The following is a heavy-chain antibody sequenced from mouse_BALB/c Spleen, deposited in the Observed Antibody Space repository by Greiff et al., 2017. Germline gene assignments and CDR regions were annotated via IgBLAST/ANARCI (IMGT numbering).Heavy chain of an antibody. Sequence: EVQLVESGGGLVKPGGSLKLSCAASGFTFSSYTMSWVRQTPEKRLEWVATISSGGIYTYYPDSVKGRFTISRDNAKNTLYLQMSSLKSEDTAMYYCTRDYYGSSYWFAYWGQGTLVTVSA. CDR2: ISSGGIYT. CDR1: GFTFSSYT. D-gene: IGHD1-1*01. CDR3: TRDYYGSSYWFAY. J-gene: IGHJ3*01. V-gene: IGHV5-6-4*01.